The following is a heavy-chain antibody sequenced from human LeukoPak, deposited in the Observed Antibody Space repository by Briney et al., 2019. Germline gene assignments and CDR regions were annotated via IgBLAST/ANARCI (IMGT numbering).Heavy chain of an antibody. V-gene: IGHV3-11*01. CDR2: IGRSDTST. CDR3: ARSVRAAAGTSDY. D-gene: IGHD6-13*01. CDR1: GFTFSDYY. J-gene: IGHJ4*02. Sequence: GGSLRLSCEASGFTFSDYYMSWIRQAPGKGLEWVAYIGRSDTSTYHADSVKGRFTISRDNAKKSLFLEMNSLSAEDTAVYYCARSVRAAAGTSDYWGQGTQVTVSS.